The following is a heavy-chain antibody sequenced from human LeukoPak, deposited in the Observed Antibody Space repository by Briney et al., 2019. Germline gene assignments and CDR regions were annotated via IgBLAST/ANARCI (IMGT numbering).Heavy chain of an antibody. CDR2: ISSSSSYI. CDR3: ARDRDYYDSSGYTTRNYYYYGMDV. CDR1: GFTFSSYS. J-gene: IGHJ6*02. D-gene: IGHD3-22*01. V-gene: IGHV3-21*01. Sequence: GGSLRLSCAASGFTFSSYSMNWVRQAPGKGLEWVSSISSSSSYIYYADSVKGRFTISRDNAKNSLYLQMNSLRAEDTAVYYCARDRDYYDSSGYTTRNYYYYGMDVWGQGTTVTVYS.